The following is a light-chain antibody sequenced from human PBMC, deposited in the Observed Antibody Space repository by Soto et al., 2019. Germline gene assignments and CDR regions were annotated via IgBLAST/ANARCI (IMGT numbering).Light chain of an antibody. CDR1: QSLVHSDGDTY. V-gene: IGKV2-30*02. CDR3: LQGTHWPPA. J-gene: IGKJ1*01. Sequence: DVVMTQSPLSLPVTLGQPASISCRSSQSLVHSDGDTYLHWYRQRPGQSPRRLIYKVSNRDSGVPDRFSGSGSGTDFTLKISRMEAEDVGVYYCLQGTHWPPAFGQGTKVDIK. CDR2: KVS.